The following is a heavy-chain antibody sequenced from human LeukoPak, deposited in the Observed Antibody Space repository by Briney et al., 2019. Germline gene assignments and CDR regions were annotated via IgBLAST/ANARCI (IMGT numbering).Heavy chain of an antibody. CDR1: GYTFTDHY. CDR3: ARESLYYDSSGYYYFGY. V-gene: IGHV1-2*02. Sequence: GASVQVSCKTSGYTFTDHYFHWLRQAPGQGLEWMGWINPNSGGANYAQKFQGRVTMTRDTSISTVYMELSRLRSDDTAVYYCARESLYYDSSGYYYFGYWGQGTLVTVSS. D-gene: IGHD3-22*01. CDR2: INPNSGGA. J-gene: IGHJ4*02.